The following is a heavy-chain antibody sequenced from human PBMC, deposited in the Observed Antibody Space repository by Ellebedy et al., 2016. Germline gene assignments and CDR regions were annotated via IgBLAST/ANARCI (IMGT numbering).Heavy chain of an antibody. CDR1: GYTFTSYY. J-gene: IGHJ6*03. Sequence: ASVKVSCKASGYTFTSYYMHWVRQAPGQGLEWMGIISPSGGSTSYAQKFQGWVTMTRDTSISTAYMELSRLRSDDTAVYYCARETRITMVREDGVYYYYYYMDVWGKGTTVTVSS. CDR2: ISPSGGST. V-gene: IGHV1-46*01. CDR3: ARETRITMVREDGVYYYYYYMDV. D-gene: IGHD3-10*01.